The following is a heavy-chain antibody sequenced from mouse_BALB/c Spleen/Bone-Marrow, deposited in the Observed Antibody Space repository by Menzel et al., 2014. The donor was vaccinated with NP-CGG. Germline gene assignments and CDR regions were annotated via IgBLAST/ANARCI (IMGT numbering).Heavy chain of an antibody. CDR2: IDPANGNT. Sequence: EVKLVESGAELVKPGASVKLSCTASGFNIKDTYMHWVKQRPEQGLEWIGRIDPANGNTKYDPKFQGKATITAATSSNTAYLQLSSLTSEDTAVYYCANYYYGYYFDSWGQGTTLTVSS. J-gene: IGHJ2*01. CDR1: GFNIKDTY. CDR3: ANYYYGYYFDS. D-gene: IGHD1-1*01. V-gene: IGHV14-3*02.